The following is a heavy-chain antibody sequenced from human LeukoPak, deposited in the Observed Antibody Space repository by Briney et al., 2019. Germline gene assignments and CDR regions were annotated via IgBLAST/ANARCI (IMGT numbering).Heavy chain of an antibody. D-gene: IGHD4-23*01. V-gene: IGHV4-31*03. CDR1: GDSISRGGYY. J-gene: IGHJ2*01. Sequence: SETLSLNCTVSGDSISRGGYYWSWIRQHPGKGLEWIGYIYYSGITYYNASLKSRVTLSVDTSKNQFSLKLSSVTGADTAVYYCARATDGGNWMGWYFDLWGRGTLATVSS. CDR3: ARATDGGNWMGWYFDL. CDR2: IYYSGIT.